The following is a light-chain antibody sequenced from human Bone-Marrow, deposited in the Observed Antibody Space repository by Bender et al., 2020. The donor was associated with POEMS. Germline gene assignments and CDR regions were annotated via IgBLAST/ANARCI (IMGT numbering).Light chain of an antibody. CDR3: AAWDDSLNGLYV. J-gene: IGLJ1*01. Sequence: QSVLTQPPSASGTPGQWVTISCSGGSSNIGSNTVNWYQQLSGTAPKLLIHSNNQRPSGVPGRFSGSKSGNSASLAISGLQSEDEADYDCAAWDDSLNGLYVFGTGTKVTVL. V-gene: IGLV1-44*01. CDR1: SSNIGSNT. CDR2: SNN.